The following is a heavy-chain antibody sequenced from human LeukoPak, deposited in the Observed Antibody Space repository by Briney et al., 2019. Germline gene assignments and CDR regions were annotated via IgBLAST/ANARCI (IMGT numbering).Heavy chain of an antibody. J-gene: IGHJ4*02. Sequence: SETLSLTCTVSGGSISSGGYYWSWIRQHPGKGLEWIGYIYYSGSTYYKPSLKSRVTISVDTSKNQFSLKLSSVTAADTAVYYCARGQGAGWYAFWEFDYWGQGTLVTVSS. V-gene: IGHV4-31*03. CDR2: IYYSGST. D-gene: IGHD6-19*01. CDR3: ARGQGAGWYAFWEFDY. CDR1: GGSISSGGYY.